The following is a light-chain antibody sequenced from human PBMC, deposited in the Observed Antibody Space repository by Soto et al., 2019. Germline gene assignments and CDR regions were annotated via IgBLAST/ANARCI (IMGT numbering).Light chain of an antibody. CDR1: QTVRTY. V-gene: IGKV1-9*01. CDR3: QHQNSYPIT. J-gene: IGKJ5*01. CDR2: AAS. Sequence: DIQLTQSPSFLSTSVGDRVTITCRASQTVRTYLAWYQQKPGRAPNLLIYAASTLQTGVPSRFSGSGSGTEFTLTISSLQPEDFATYYCQHQNSYPITFGQGTRLEI.